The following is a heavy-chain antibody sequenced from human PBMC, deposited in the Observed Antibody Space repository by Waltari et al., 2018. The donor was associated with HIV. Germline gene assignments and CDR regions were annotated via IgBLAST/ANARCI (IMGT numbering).Heavy chain of an antibody. CDR1: GGSISSYY. D-gene: IGHD3-22*01. CDR2: IYYSGST. CDR3: ARDGYYDSSGYAGLGDY. J-gene: IGHJ4*02. V-gene: IGHV4-59*01. Sequence: QVQLQESGPGLVKPSETLSLTCTVSGGSISSYYWSWIRQPPGKGLEWIGYIYYSGSTNYNPSLKSRVTISVDTSKNQFSLKLSSVTAADTAVYYCARDGYYDSSGYAGLGDYWGQGTLVTVSS.